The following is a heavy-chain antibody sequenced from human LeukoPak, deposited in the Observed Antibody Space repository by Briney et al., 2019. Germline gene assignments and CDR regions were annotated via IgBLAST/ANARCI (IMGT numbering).Heavy chain of an antibody. J-gene: IGHJ6*03. Sequence: GGSLRLSCTASGFTFGDYAMSWFRQAPGKGLEWVGFIRSKAYGGTTEYAASVKGRFTISRDDSKSIAYLRMNSLKTEDTAVYYCTRKRWEYCSGGSCYPDGYYYMDVWGKGTTVTVSS. CDR2: IRSKAYGGTT. CDR1: GFTFGDYA. D-gene: IGHD2-15*01. CDR3: TRKRWEYCSGGSCYPDGYYYMDV. V-gene: IGHV3-49*03.